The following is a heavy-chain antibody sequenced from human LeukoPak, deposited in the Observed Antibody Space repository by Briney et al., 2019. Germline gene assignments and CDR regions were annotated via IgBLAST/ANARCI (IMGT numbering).Heavy chain of an antibody. V-gene: IGHV3-53*01. Sequence: GGSLRLSCAASGLTVTVNYMTWVRQAPGKGLEWVSVLYSDGSTYHTDSVKGRFTISRDNSKNTLYLQMNSLRDEDTAVYYCARAVVRGVFPYYFGMDVWGQGTTVTVSS. CDR2: LYSDGST. J-gene: IGHJ6*02. CDR1: GLTVTVNY. CDR3: ARAVVRGVFPYYFGMDV. D-gene: IGHD3-10*01.